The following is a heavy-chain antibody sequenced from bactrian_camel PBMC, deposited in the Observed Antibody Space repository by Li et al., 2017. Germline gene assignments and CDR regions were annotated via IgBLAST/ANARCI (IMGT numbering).Heavy chain of an antibody. Sequence: HVQLVESGGGSVQAGGSLRLSCAVSGYCIGWFRQAPGKEREGIAIIHSDGQTTYADFVQGRFTVSQDSAGNTVTVYLQMNDLKPEDTSMYYCAADPRPHICRAIISGGTIGHSVNYGMDSWGTGTQVTVS. D-gene: IGHD5*01. CDR1: GYC. J-gene: IGHJ7*01. CDR2: IHSDGQT. V-gene: IGHV3S53*01.